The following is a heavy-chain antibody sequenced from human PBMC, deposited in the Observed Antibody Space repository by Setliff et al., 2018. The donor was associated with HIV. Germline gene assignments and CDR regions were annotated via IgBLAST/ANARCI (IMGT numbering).Heavy chain of an antibody. J-gene: IGHJ4*02. Sequence: GGSLRLSCAASGFTFSNAWMSWVRQAPGKGLEWVAFIRYDGSNKYYADSVKGRFTISRDNTRSTLYLQMNRLRVEDTAVYYCVRGPQFRPHWGQGTLVTVSS. V-gene: IGHV3-30*02. CDR3: VRGPQFRPH. CDR1: GFTFSNAW. CDR2: IRYDGSNK.